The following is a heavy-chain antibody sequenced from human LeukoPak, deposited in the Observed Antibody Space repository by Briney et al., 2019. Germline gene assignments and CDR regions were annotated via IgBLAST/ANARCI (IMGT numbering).Heavy chain of an antibody. CDR2: ISGSGGST. CDR3: AKVIAAALWYYYYYMDV. CDR1: GFTFSSYN. D-gene: IGHD6-13*01. V-gene: IGHV3-23*01. Sequence: PGGSLRLPCAASGFTFSSYNKSWVRQAPGKGLEWVSAISGSGGSTYYADSVKGRFTISRDNSKNTLYLQMNSLGAEDTAVYCCAKVIAAALWYYYYYMDVWGKGTTVSVSS. J-gene: IGHJ6*03.